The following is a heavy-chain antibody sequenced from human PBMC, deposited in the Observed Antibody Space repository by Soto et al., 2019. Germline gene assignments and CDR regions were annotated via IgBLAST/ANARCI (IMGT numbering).Heavy chain of an antibody. Sequence: SQTLSLTCAISGDSVSSNSAAWNWIRQSPSRGLEWLGRTYYRSKWYNDYAVSVKSRITINPDTSKNQFSLQLNSVTPEDTAVYYCARVTSYSSSWLRTDYYYYGMDVWGQGTTVTVSS. CDR3: ARVTSYSSSWLRTDYYYYGMDV. CDR2: TYYRSKWYN. CDR1: GDSVSSNSAA. V-gene: IGHV6-1*01. D-gene: IGHD6-13*01. J-gene: IGHJ6*02.